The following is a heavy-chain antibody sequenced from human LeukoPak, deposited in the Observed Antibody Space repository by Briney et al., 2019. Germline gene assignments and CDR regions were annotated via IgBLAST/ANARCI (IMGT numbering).Heavy chain of an antibody. J-gene: IGHJ4*02. CDR3: AKDEVGSSGWCFDY. Sequence: GRSLRLSCAASGFTFSSYGMHWVRQAPGKGLEWVAVISYDGSNKYYADSVKGRFTIPRDNTKNTLYLQMNSLRAEDTAVYYCAKDEVGSSGWCFDYWGQGTLVTVSS. V-gene: IGHV3-30*18. CDR1: GFTFSSYG. CDR2: ISYDGSNK. D-gene: IGHD6-19*01.